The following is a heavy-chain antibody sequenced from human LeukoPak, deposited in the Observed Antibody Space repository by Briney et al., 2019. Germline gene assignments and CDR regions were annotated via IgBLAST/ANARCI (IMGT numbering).Heavy chain of an antibody. V-gene: IGHV3-53*01. Sequence: GGSLRLSCAASGFTVSGNYMSWVRQAPGKGLEWVTVIYSGGSTYYADSVKGRFTISRDNSKNTLYLQMNSLRAEDTAVYYCAREVRGSYHAFDYWGQGTLVTVSS. CDR2: IYSGGST. CDR1: GFTVSGNY. CDR3: AREVRGSYHAFDY. J-gene: IGHJ4*02. D-gene: IGHD1-26*01.